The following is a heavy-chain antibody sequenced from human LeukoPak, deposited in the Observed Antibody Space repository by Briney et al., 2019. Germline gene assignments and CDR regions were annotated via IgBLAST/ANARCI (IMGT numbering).Heavy chain of an antibody. D-gene: IGHD3-16*01. Sequence: GSLRLSCAASGFTFSSYATSWVRQAPGKGLEWIGEINHSGSTNYNPSLKSRVTISVDTSKNQFSLKLSSVTAADTAVYYCARGGGSYSSGSNFDYWGQGTLVTVSS. J-gene: IGHJ4*02. V-gene: IGHV4-34*01. CDR1: GFTFSSYA. CDR2: INHSGST. CDR3: ARGGGSYSSGSNFDY.